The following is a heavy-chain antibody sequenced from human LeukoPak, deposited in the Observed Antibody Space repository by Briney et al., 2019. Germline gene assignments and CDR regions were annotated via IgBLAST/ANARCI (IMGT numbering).Heavy chain of an antibody. CDR3: TPGIVGATAVPDY. Sequence: RGSLRLSCAASGFTFSNAWMSWVRQAPGKGLEWVGRIKSKTDGGTTDYAAPVKGRFTISRDDSKNTLYLQMNSLKTEDTAVYYCTPGIVGATAVPDYWGQGTLVTVSS. CDR1: GFTFSNAW. J-gene: IGHJ4*02. CDR2: IKSKTDGGTT. D-gene: IGHD1-26*01. V-gene: IGHV3-15*01.